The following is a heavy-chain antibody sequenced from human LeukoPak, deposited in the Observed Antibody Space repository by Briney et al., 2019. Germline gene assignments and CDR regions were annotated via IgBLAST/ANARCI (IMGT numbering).Heavy chain of an antibody. Sequence: GGSLRLSCAASGFAFSSNWMHWVRQAPGKGLVWVSHISTDVRTITYAAFVKGRFTISRDNAKNTLYLQMNSLRAEDTALYYCVRGQATAWGLDYWGQGTLVTVSS. J-gene: IGHJ4*02. V-gene: IGHV3-74*01. CDR3: VRGQATAWGLDY. CDR2: ISTDVRTI. CDR1: GFAFSSNW. D-gene: IGHD6-13*01.